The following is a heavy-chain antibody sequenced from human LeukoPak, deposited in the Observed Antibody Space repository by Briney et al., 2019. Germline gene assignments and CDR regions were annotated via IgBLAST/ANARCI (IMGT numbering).Heavy chain of an antibody. Sequence: SETLSLTCTVSGGSISSSSYYWGWIRQPPGKGLEWIGSIYYSGSTYYNPSLKSRVIISVDTSKNQFSLKLSSVTAADTAVYYCAREATGPGSNWFDPWGQGTLVTVSS. CDR2: IYYSGST. V-gene: IGHV4-39*02. J-gene: IGHJ5*02. CDR1: GGSISSSSYY. CDR3: AREATGPGSNWFDP. D-gene: IGHD1-26*01.